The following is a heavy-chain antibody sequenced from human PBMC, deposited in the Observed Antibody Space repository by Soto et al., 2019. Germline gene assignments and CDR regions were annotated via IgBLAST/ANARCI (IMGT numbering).Heavy chain of an antibody. J-gene: IGHJ6*03. CDR3: ARGAALYYYYMDV. CDR2: ISYDGSNK. CDR1: GFTFSSYG. D-gene: IGHD2-15*01. V-gene: IGHV3-30*03. Sequence: VGSLRLSCAASGFTFSSYGMHWVRQAPGKGLEWVAVISYDGSNKYYADSVKGRFTISRDNSKNTLYLQMNSLRAEDTAVYYCARGAALYYYYMDVWGKGTTVRVSS.